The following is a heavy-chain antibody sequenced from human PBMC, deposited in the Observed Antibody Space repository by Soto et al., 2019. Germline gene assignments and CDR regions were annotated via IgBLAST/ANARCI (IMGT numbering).Heavy chain of an antibody. Sequence: SGPTLVNPTQTLTLTCTFSGFSLSTSGVGVGWIRQPPGKALEWLALIYWDVDKRYSPSLQSRLTITKDTSKNQVVLTMTNMDPLDTATYYCADSNPSNWPLEYMDVWGKGITVTVSS. J-gene: IGHJ6*03. D-gene: IGHD1-1*01. CDR1: GFSLSTSGVG. V-gene: IGHV2-5*02. CDR3: ADSNPSNWPLEYMDV. CDR2: IYWDVDK.